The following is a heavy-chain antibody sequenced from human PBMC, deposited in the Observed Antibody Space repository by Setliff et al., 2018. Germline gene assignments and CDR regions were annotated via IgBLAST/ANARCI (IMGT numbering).Heavy chain of an antibody. CDR3: VREGVDRRSSTDYRYYMDV. CDR1: GATFSSYG. J-gene: IGHJ6*03. CDR2: TIPXXXXX. V-gene: IGHV1-69*05. Sequence: SVKVSCKASGATFSSYGISWVRQAPGQGLEWMGGTIPXXXXXXXXQKFXGRLXXITDESTNTAFMQLSSLRSDDTAVYYCVREGVDRRSSTDYRYYMDVWGKGTTVTVSS. D-gene: IGHD6-6*01.